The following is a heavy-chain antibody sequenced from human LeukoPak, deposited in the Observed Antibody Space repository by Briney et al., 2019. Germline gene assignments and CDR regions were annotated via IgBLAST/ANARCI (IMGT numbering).Heavy chain of an antibody. Sequence: ASVTVSCKSSGYTFTRYYMHWVRQAPGQGLDWMGWINPNSGGTNYARKFQGRVTMTRDTSISTAYMELSRLRSDDTAVYYCARDTYYDSSGYDYWGQGTLVTVSS. J-gene: IGHJ4*02. CDR3: ARDTYYDSSGYDY. CDR1: GYTFTRYY. D-gene: IGHD3-22*01. V-gene: IGHV1-2*02. CDR2: INPNSGGT.